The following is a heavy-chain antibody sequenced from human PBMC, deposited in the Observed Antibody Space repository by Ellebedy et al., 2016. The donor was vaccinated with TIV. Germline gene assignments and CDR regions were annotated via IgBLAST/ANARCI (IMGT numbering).Heavy chain of an antibody. J-gene: IGHJ3*02. CDR3: AREVLASSKGGPFDI. CDR2: LNSDGSTI. D-gene: IGHD2/OR15-2a*01. Sequence: GGSLRLSCAASGFTLTNYWMHWVRQAPGKGLVWVSSLNSDGSTIRYADSVQGQFTISRDNAKSMLYLQMNSLRAEDTAVYYCAREVLASSKGGPFDIWGQGTMVTVSP. CDR1: GFTLTNYW. V-gene: IGHV3-74*01.